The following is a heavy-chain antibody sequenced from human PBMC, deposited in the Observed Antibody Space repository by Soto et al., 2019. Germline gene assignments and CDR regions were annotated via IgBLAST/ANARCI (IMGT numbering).Heavy chain of an antibody. Sequence: EVQLVQSGAEVKKPGESLKISCKGSGYSFTSYWIGWVRQMPGKGLEWMGIIYPGDSDTRYSPSFQGQVTISADKSISAAYLQWSSLKASDTAMYYCARHGLWGFGELPYNWFDPWGQGTLVTVSS. CDR3: ARHGLWGFGELPYNWFDP. CDR2: IYPGDSDT. CDR1: GYSFTSYW. V-gene: IGHV5-51*01. J-gene: IGHJ5*02. D-gene: IGHD3-10*01.